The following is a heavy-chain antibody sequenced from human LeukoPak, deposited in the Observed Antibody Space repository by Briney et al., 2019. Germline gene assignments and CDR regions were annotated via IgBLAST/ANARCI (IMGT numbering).Heavy chain of an antibody. V-gene: IGHV4-39*01. CDR1: GGSISSSSYY. D-gene: IGHD2-8*01. Sequence: KSSETLSLTCTVSGGSISSSSYYWGWIRQAPGKGLEWIGTIYYSGSTHYNPSLWSRVTMSVDTSTNQFSLNLSSVTAADTAVYFCARQAYCTKGVCYTTYYYGMDVWGQGTTVTVSS. J-gene: IGHJ6*02. CDR2: IYYSGST. CDR3: ARQAYCTKGVCYTTYYYGMDV.